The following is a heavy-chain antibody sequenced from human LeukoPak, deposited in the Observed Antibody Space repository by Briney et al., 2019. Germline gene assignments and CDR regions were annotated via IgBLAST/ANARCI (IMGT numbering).Heavy chain of an antibody. J-gene: IGHJ3*02. CDR3: ARGGYYDSSGYYYGSAFDI. D-gene: IGHD3-22*01. V-gene: IGHV4-30-2*01. Sequence: TLSLTCAVSGGSISSGGYSWSWIRQPPGKGLEWIGYIYHSGSTYYNPSLKSRVTISVDRSKNQFSLKLSSVTAADTAVYYCARGGYYDSSGYYYGSAFDIWGQGTMVTVSS. CDR2: IYHSGST. CDR1: GGSISSGGYS.